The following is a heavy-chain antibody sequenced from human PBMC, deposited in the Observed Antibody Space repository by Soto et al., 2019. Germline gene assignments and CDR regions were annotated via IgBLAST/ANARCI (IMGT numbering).Heavy chain of an antibody. CDR3: ARHSNRNYGLYYLDY. Sequence: LEILSLTCTVSGGSVSSYCWSWIRQSPGKGLEWIGYIYYSGSTKYKPSLKSRVTISVDTSKNQFSLKVTSATAADTAVYYCARHSNRNYGLYYLDYWGLGALVTVSS. CDR1: GGSVSSYC. V-gene: IGHV4-59*08. J-gene: IGHJ4*02. CDR2: IYYSGST. D-gene: IGHD4-4*01.